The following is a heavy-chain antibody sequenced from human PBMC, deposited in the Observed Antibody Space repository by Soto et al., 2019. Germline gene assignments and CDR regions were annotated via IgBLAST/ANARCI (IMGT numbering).Heavy chain of an antibody. CDR1: GGTLNKHA. V-gene: IGHV1-69*01. D-gene: IGHD6-19*01. CDR3: ARGGTSGWLKGAYDV. J-gene: IGHJ3*01. Sequence: QVQLVQSGAEVKKPGSSVKVSCKASGGTLNKHAITWVRRAPGQGLEWLGGIIPMFGIPNYPQKFQGRVIITADDSTNTSHMELSSLTSDDTAVYFCARGGTSGWLKGAYDVWGQGKMVTVSS. CDR2: IIPMFGIP.